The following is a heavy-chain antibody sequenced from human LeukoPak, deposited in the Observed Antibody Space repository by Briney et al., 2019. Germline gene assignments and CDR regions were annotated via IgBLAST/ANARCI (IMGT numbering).Heavy chain of an antibody. J-gene: IGHJ3*02. D-gene: IGHD5-18*01. CDR1: GYTFTGYY. CDR2: INPNSGGT. CDR3: ARDRIQLWSLDHDAFDI. Sequence: ASVKVSCKASGYTFTGYYMHWVRQAPGQGLEWMGWINPNSGGTNYAQKFQGRVTMTRDTSISTAYMELSRLRSDDTAVYYCARDRIQLWSLDHDAFDIWGRGTMVTVSS. V-gene: IGHV1-2*02.